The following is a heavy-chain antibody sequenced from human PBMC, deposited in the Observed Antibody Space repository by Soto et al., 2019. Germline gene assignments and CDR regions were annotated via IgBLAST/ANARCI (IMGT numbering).Heavy chain of an antibody. V-gene: IGHV3-53*01. Sequence: EVQLVDSGGGLLQPGGSLRLSCAASDFNFIRKYMIWVRQAPGQGLEWVSILYSGGTTYYADSVKGRFTISSDTSENTLYLQMNSLRAEDTSVYDCARGLYGLSSFDFDCWGQGTLVTFSS. CDR3: ARGLYGLSSFDFDC. D-gene: IGHD3-10*01. CDR2: LYSGGTT. J-gene: IGHJ4*02. CDR1: DFNFIRKY.